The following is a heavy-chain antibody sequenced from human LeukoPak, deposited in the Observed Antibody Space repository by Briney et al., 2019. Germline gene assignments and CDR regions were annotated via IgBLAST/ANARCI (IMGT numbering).Heavy chain of an antibody. Sequence: GGSLRLSCAASGFTFSSYSMNWVRQAPGKGLEWVSYISSSSSTIYYADSVKGRFTISRDIAKNSLYLQMNSLRDEDTAVYYCASLVRYDIDFGPPGSDYWGQGTLVTVSP. CDR2: ISSSSSTI. J-gene: IGHJ4*02. CDR3: ASLVRYDIDFGPPGSDY. V-gene: IGHV3-48*02. CDR1: GFTFSSYS. D-gene: IGHD3-9*01.